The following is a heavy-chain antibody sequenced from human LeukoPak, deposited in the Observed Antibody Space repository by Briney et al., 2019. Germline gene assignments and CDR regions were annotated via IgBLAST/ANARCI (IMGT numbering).Heavy chain of an antibody. CDR3: ARHGQERAVVTPLYYFDY. V-gene: IGHV4-59*08. CDR2: ISHSGST. CDR1: DDPLSRYE. Sequence: PSETLSLTCIGSDDPLSRYEWSWMRQPPQKEEEWIGYISHSGSTNYNPTLKSRVIISVDMSKNQFSLKLTSVTAADAAVYYCARHGQERAVVTPLYYFDYWGQGTLVTVSS. J-gene: IGHJ4*02. D-gene: IGHD5-18*01.